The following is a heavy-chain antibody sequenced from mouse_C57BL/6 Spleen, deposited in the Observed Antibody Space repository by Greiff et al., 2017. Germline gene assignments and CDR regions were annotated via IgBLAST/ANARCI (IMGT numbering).Heavy chain of an antibody. J-gene: IGHJ2*01. CDR1: GFSFTSYG. V-gene: IGHV2-5*01. Sequence: QVQLKESGPGLVQPSQCLSITCTVSGFSFTSYGVPWVRQSPGKGLEWLGVIWSGGSTDYNAAFMSSLSITKDNSKSQVFFKMNGLQAVYTAIYDFARRDYAYAYFDYWGQGTTLTVSS. CDR2: IWSGGST. D-gene: IGHD2-2*01. CDR3: ARRDYAYAYFDY.